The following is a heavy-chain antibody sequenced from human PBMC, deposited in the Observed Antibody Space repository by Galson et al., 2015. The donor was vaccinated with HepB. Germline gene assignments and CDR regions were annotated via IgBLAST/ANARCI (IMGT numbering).Heavy chain of an antibody. J-gene: IGHJ6*03. CDR1: GFTFSSYG. CDR3: ARRGVSYYYYYMDV. CDR2: IWYDGSNK. Sequence: SLRLSCAASGFTFSSYGMHWVRQAPGKGLGWVAVIWYDGSNKYYADSVKGRFTISRDNSKNTLYLQMNSLRAEDTAVYYCARRGVSYYYYYMDVWGKGTTVIVSS. V-gene: IGHV3-33*01. D-gene: IGHD3-10*01.